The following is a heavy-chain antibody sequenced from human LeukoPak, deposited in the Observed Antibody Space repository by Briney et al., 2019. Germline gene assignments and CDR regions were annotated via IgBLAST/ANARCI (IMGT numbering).Heavy chain of an antibody. CDR3: ARSRTTVTKDPLDS. Sequence: GGSLRLSCAASGFTFSSYSMNWVRQAPGKGLEWVSAISSRSVYIYSADSVRGRFTISRDDAENSLLLQMNSLGAEDTAVYYCARSRTTVTKDPLDSWGQGTLVTVSS. CDR2: ISSRSVYI. J-gene: IGHJ4*02. V-gene: IGHV3-21*01. D-gene: IGHD4-17*01. CDR1: GFTFSSYS.